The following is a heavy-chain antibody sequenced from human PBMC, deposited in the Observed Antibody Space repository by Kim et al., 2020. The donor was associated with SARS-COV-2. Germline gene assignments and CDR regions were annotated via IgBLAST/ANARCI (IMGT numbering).Heavy chain of an antibody. V-gene: IGHV3-48*02. CDR3: ARDTDYDFWSGYKASFDY. CDR2: IRRRSSTI. Sequence: GGSLRLSCAASGFTFSSYSMNWVRQAPGKGLEGVAYIRRRSSTIYYADSVKGRFTISRDNAKNSLYLQMNSLRDEDTAVYYCARDTDYDFWSGYKASFDYWGQGTLVTVSS. J-gene: IGHJ4*02. D-gene: IGHD3-3*01. CDR1: GFTFSSYS.